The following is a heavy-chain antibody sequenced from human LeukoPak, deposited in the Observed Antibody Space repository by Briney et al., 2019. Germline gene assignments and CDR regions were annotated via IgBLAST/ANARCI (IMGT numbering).Heavy chain of an antibody. V-gene: IGHV4-59*12. J-gene: IGHJ4*02. CDR3: ARDAAAGYSLAY. D-gene: IGHD6-13*01. CDR2: IYYSGST. CDR1: GGSISSYY. Sequence: SETLSLTCTVSGGSISSYYWSWIRQPPGKGLEWIGYIYYSGSTIYNPSLKSRVTMSVDTSKNQFSLNLNSVTAADTAVYYCARDAAAGYSLAYWGQGTLVTVSS.